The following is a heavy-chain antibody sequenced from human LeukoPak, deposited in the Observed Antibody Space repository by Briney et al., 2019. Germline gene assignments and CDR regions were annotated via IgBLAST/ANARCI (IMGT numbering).Heavy chain of an antibody. CDR2: IIPIFGTA. Sequence: ASVKVSCKASGGTFSSYAISWVRQAPGHGLEWMGGIIPIFGTANYAQKFQGRVTITADESTSTAYMELSSLRSEDTAVYYCARSMGVWGSYRDGPFDYLGQGTLVSVSS. CDR1: GGTFSSYA. V-gene: IGHV1-69*13. CDR3: ARSMGVWGSYRDGPFDY. J-gene: IGHJ4*02. D-gene: IGHD3-16*02.